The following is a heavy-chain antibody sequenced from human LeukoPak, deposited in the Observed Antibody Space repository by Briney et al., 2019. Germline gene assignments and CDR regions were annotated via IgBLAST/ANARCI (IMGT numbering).Heavy chain of an antibody. J-gene: IGHJ4*02. Sequence: PSETLSLTCTVSGGSISSNYWSWIRQPAGKGMEWIGRIYTSGSTNYNPSLKSRVTMSVDTSKNQFSLKLSSVTAADTAVYYCARDPPSTYYYDSSGYFDYWGQGTLVTVSS. CDR1: GGSISSNY. CDR3: ARDPPSTYYYDSSGYFDY. D-gene: IGHD3-22*01. V-gene: IGHV4-4*07. CDR2: IYTSGST.